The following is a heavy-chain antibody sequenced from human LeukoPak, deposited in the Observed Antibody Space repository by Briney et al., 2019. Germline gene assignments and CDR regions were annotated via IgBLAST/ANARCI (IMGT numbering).Heavy chain of an antibody. J-gene: IGHJ4*02. D-gene: IGHD2-2*01. CDR1: RFTFNVYW. CDR2: IKEDGSEK. Sequence: GGSLRLSCAGPRFTFNVYWMHWVRQAPGKGLEWVANIKEDGSEKYYVDSVKGRFTISRDNAKNSVYLQMSSLRDEDTAVFYCARGRRDTQYQVFDYWGQGTLVTVSS. V-gene: IGHV3-7*01. CDR3: ARGRRDTQYQVFDY.